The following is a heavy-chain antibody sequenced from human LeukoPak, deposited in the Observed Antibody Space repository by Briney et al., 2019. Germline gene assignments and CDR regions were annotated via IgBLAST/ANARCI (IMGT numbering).Heavy chain of an antibody. CDR3: ARGIAVAGFFDY. D-gene: IGHD6-19*01. CDR2: IYYSGST. J-gene: IGHJ4*02. V-gene: IGHV4-59*01. Sequence: SSETLSLTCTFSVGSISSYYWSLIRQPPEKRHEWIWYIYYSGSTNYNLSLKSRFTISVDRSKNQFSLKLSCVPAADTAVYYCARGIAVAGFFDYWGLGPLVTVPS. CDR1: VGSISSYY.